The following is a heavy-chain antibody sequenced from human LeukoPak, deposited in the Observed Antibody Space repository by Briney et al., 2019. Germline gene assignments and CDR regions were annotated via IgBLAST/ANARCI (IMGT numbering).Heavy chain of an antibody. CDR3: AWSYYGSGRAMDV. V-gene: IGHV4-61*02. CDR2: IYTSGST. J-gene: IGHJ6*04. CDR1: GGSISSGSYY. D-gene: IGHD3-10*01. Sequence: SQTLSLTCTVSGGSISSGSYYWSWIRQPAGKGLEWIGRIYTSGSTNYNPSLKSRVTISIDTSKNQFSLKLSSVTAADTAVYYCAWSYYGSGRAMDVWGKGTTVTVAS.